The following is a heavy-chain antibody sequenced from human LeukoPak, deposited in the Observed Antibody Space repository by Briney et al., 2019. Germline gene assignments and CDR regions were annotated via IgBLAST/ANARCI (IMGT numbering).Heavy chain of an antibody. CDR2: IYSGGST. CDR3: ARGEAGDYGYYYYYYMDV. J-gene: IGHJ6*03. V-gene: IGHV3-66*01. CDR1: GFTVSSNY. D-gene: IGHD4-17*01. Sequence: PGGSLRLSCAASGFTVSSNYMSWVRQAPGKGLEWVSVIYSGGSTYYADSVKGRFTISRDNSKNTLYLQMNSLRAEDTAVYYCARGEAGDYGYYYYYYMDVWGKGTTVTISS.